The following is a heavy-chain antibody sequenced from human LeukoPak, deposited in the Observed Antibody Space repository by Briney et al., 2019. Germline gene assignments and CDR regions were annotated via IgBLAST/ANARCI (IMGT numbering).Heavy chain of an antibody. D-gene: IGHD5-24*01. CDR1: GFTFSSYW. V-gene: IGHV3-7*04. Sequence: PGGSLRLSCAAPGFTFSSYWMSWVRQTPGKGLEWVANIKQDGSEKYYVDSVKGRSTISRDNAENSLYLQMNSLRAEDTAIYYCTRVGYIDEGIDYWGQGTLVTVSS. J-gene: IGHJ4*02. CDR2: IKQDGSEK. CDR3: TRVGYIDEGIDY.